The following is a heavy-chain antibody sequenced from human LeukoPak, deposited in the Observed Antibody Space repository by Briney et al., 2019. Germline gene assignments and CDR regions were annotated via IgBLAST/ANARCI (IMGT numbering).Heavy chain of an antibody. CDR1: GFIFNNYA. Sequence: GGSLRLSCSASGFIFNNYAMYWVRQAPGKELELLSVTHGNGGNTQFADSVKDRFSIPRDYSKNILYLQLSSLRVEDTAVYYCVRDNYGMDVWGQGTTVTVSS. V-gene: IGHV3-64D*06. CDR3: VRDNYGMDV. CDR2: THGNGGNT. J-gene: IGHJ6*02. D-gene: IGHD2-15*01.